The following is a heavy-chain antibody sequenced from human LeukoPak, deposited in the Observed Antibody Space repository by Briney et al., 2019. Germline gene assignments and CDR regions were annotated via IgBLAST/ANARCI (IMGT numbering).Heavy chain of an antibody. Sequence: GGSLSLSCAASGFTFSSYAMSWVRQAPGKGLELVSAISGSGGSTSYADSVKGRFTISRDNSKNKLYLQMNSLRAEDTAVYYCAKSYSGYGSGSYYNRWGQGTLVTVYS. CDR2: ISGSGGST. CDR1: GFTFSSYA. V-gene: IGHV3-23*01. CDR3: AKSYSGYGSGSYYNR. J-gene: IGHJ4*02. D-gene: IGHD3-10*01.